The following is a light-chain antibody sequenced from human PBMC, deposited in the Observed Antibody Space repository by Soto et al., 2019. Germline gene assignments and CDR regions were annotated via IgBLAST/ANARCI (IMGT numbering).Light chain of an antibody. CDR1: QSLLHKNGNNY. CDR2: LGS. V-gene: IGKV2-28*01. Sequence: EIVMTQSPLSLPVTPGEAASISCRSSQSLLHKNGNNYFNWYLQKSGQSPQLLIYLGSTRASGVTDRFNGSGSGTDFTLKIRRVEAEDVGVYYCMQPLHTPWTFGQGTKVDIK. CDR3: MQPLHTPWT. J-gene: IGKJ1*01.